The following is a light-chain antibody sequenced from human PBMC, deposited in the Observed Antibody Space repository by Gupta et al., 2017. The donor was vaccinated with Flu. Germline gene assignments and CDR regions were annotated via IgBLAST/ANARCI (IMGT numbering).Light chain of an antibody. Sequence: VPPTCRARQDISNYLGWYQQKPGKAPRSVIFGASGWQTGVPSRFSGRGSGTDFTLTISRLQPEDFAVYYCQQYNESPYTVGPGTTVDFK. CDR1: QDISNY. V-gene: IGKV1-16*01. CDR3: QQYNESPYT. CDR2: GAS. J-gene: IGKJ3*01.